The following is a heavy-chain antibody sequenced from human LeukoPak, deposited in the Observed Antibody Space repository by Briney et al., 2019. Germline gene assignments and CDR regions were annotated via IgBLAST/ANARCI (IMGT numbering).Heavy chain of an antibody. CDR2: ISSSSSTI. V-gene: IGHV3-48*01. J-gene: IGHJ5*02. CDR3: ARMAFRWDNWFDP. Sequence: GGSLRLSCAASGFTFSTYWMSWVRQAPGKGLEWVSYISSSSSTIYYADSVKGRFTISRDNAKNSLYLQMNSLRAEDTAVYYCARMAFRWDNWFDPWGQGTLVTVSS. CDR1: GFTFSTYW. D-gene: IGHD3-16*01.